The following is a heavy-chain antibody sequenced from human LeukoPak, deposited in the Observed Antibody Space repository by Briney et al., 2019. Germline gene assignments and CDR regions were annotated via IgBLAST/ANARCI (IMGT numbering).Heavy chain of an antibody. J-gene: IGHJ4*02. D-gene: IGHD3-22*01. CDR1: GFTFSSYA. V-gene: IGHV3-23*01. CDR2: ISPSGDRT. CDR3: AIMHGYYDGSGFWVQ. Sequence: GGSLRLSCAASGFTFSSYAMSWVRQAPGKGLEWVSFISPSGDRTSNADSAEGRFTISRANTRNTLYLQMNSLRDEDTGVYYCAIMHGYYDGSGFWVQWGQGTLVTVSS.